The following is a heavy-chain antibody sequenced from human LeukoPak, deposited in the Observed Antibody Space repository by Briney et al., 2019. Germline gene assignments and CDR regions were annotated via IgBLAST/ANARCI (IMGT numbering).Heavy chain of an antibody. J-gene: IGHJ4*02. Sequence: PGGSLRLSCSASGFTFSNYAMHWVRQAPGKGLEYVSRISTNGGRTYYADALKGKFSISRDNSKNTLSLKMSSLRVEARAVYSCVRISGNYYDLDYWGEGTRVPVSS. V-gene: IGHV3-64D*09. CDR3: VRISGNYYDLDY. CDR2: ISTNGGRT. CDR1: GFTFSNYA. D-gene: IGHD1-26*01.